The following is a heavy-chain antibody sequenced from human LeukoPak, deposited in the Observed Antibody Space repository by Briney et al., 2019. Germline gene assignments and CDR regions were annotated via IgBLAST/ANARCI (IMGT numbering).Heavy chain of an antibody. CDR1: GGSISSYY. Sequence: SETLSLTCTVSGGSISSYYWSWIRQPPGKGLEWIGYIYYSGRPDYNPSLKSRVTMSVDTSKNQLSLRVTSVTAADTAVYYCARFGVDYNMDVWGQGTTVTVSS. J-gene: IGHJ6*02. CDR2: IYYSGRP. V-gene: IGHV4-59*01. D-gene: IGHD3-16*01. CDR3: ARFGVDYNMDV.